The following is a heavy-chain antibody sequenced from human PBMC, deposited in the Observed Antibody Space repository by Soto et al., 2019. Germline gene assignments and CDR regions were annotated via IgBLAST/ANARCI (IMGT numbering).Heavy chain of an antibody. Sequence: QVQLQESGPGLVKPSQTLSLTCTVSGGSISSGDYYWTWIRQHPGKGLEWIGYIHYRGSTKHNPSLKSRITISVDTSKNQFSLKLNSVTAADTAVYYCARTKTSSTSFHVDYWGQGTQVTVSS. V-gene: IGHV4-31*03. CDR3: ARTKTSSTSFHVDY. J-gene: IGHJ4*02. CDR1: GGSISSGDYY. CDR2: IHYRGST. D-gene: IGHD2-2*01.